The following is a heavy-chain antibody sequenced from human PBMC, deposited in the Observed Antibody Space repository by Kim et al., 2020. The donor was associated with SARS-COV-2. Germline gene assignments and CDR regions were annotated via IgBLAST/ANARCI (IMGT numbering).Heavy chain of an antibody. V-gene: IGHV3-48*04. J-gene: IGHJ3*01. Sequence: GGSLRLSCAAFEFTFSSYSMNWVRQAPGKGLEWISYITGGGGIIKYADSVKGRFTMSRDNAKNSLYLEMNSLRAEDTAVYYCASLHSFHLWGRGTMVTVS. CDR3: ASLHSFHL. CDR2: ITGGGGII. CDR1: EFTFSSYS.